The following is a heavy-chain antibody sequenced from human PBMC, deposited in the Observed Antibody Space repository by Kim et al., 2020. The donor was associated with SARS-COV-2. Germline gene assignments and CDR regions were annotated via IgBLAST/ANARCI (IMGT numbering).Heavy chain of an antibody. CDR3: ARERSGSRGAFDI. Sequence: GGSLRLSCAASGFTFSSYAMHWVRQAPGKGLEWVAVISYDGSNKYYADSVKGRFTISRDNSKNTLYLQMNSLRAEDTAVYYCARERSGSRGAFDIWCQGTMVTVSS. D-gene: IGHD3-10*01. J-gene: IGHJ3*02. CDR2: ISYDGSNK. CDR1: GFTFSSYA. V-gene: IGHV3-30*04.